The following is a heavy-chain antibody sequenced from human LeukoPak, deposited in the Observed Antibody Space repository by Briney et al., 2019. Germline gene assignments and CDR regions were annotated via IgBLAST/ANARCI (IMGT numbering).Heavy chain of an antibody. J-gene: IGHJ6*03. CDR1: GFTFSSYS. D-gene: IGHD2-8*01. V-gene: IGHV3-21*01. Sequence: GGSLRLSCAASGFTFSSYSMNWVRQAPGKGLEWVSSISSSSSYIYYADSVKGRFTISRDNAKHSLYLQMNSLRAEDTAVYYCAKDRCSNGIGCYYYYMDVWGKGTTVTISS. CDR2: ISSSSSYI. CDR3: AKDRCSNGIGCYYYYMDV.